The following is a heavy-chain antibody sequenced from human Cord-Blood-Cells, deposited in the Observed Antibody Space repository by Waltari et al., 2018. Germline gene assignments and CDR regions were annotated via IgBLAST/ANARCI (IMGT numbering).Heavy chain of an antibody. CDR1: GYTFTGYY. CDR3: ARGGYSGYDSSRYYFDY. J-gene: IGHJ4*02. CDR2: INPNSGGT. V-gene: IGHV1-2*04. Sequence: QVQLVQSGAEVKKPGASVKVSCKASGYTFTGYYMHWVRQAPRPGLEWMGWINPNSGGTNYAQKFQGWVNMTRDTSISTAYMELSRLRSDDTAVYYCARGGYSGYDSSRYYFDYWGQGTLVTVSS. D-gene: IGHD5-12*01.